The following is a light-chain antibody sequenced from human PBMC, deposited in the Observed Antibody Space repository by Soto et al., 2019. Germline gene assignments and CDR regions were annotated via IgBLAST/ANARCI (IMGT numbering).Light chain of an antibody. J-gene: IGLJ3*02. CDR1: SGSIASNY. CDR2: EDN. Sequence: NFMLTQPHSVSESPGKTVTISCTRSSGSIASNYVQWYQQRPGSAPTTVIYEDNQRPSGVPDRFSGSIDSSSNSASLTISGLKTEDEADYYCQSIGVFGGGTKLTVL. CDR3: QSIGV. V-gene: IGLV6-57*03.